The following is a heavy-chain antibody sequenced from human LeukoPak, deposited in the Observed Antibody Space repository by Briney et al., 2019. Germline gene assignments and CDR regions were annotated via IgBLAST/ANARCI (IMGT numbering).Heavy chain of an antibody. CDR2: TCQRSKWYN. D-gene: IGHD2-15*01. CDR1: GDRVSSNSAA. Sequence: SQTLSLTCAISGDRVSSNSAAWNWIRQSPSRGLEWLGRTCQRSKWYNDYALSVKSRITINPDTSKNQFSLQLNSVTPEDTAVYYCAREDCSGGSCYGGFAGWGQGTLVTVSS. CDR3: AREDCSGGSCYGGFAG. J-gene: IGHJ4*02. V-gene: IGHV6-1*01.